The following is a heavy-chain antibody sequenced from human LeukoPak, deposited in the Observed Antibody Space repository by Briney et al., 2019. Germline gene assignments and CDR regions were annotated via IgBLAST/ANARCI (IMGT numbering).Heavy chain of an antibody. CDR1: GGSISSYY. CDR3: TTTSGTSPIDS. J-gene: IGHJ4*02. Sequence: SETLSLTCAVSGGSISSYYWSWIRQPPGKGLEWLGYIHYTKGINYNPSLQSRVTMSVDMSKNQFSLKLYSVTPSDTAVYYCTTTSGTSPIDSWGQGTLVTVSS. V-gene: IGHV4-59*01. CDR2: IHYTKGI.